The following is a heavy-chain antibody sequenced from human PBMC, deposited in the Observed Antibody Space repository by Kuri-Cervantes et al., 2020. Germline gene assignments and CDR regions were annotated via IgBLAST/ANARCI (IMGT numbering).Heavy chain of an antibody. Sequence: GESLKISCAASGFTFSSHGIHWVRQAPGKGLEWVAVVSYDGSNKYYADSVKGRFTISRDNSKNTLYLQMNSLRAEDTAVYYCANLGLAEAFDTWGQGTMVTVSS. CDR2: VSYDGSNK. J-gene: IGHJ3*02. CDR1: GFTFSSHG. CDR3: ANLGLAEAFDT. D-gene: IGHD3-16*01. V-gene: IGHV3-30*18.